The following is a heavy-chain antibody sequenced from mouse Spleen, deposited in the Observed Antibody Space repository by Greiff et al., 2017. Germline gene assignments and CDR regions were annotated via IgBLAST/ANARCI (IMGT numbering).Heavy chain of an antibody. J-gene: IGHJ2*01. CDR2: ISYSGST. D-gene: IGHD3-3*01. CDR1: GYSITSDYA. CDR3: ARWGPPELRYYFDY. Sequence: EVQRVESGPGLVKPSQSLSLTCTVTGYSITSDYAWNWIRQFPGNKLEWMGYISYSGSTSYNPSLKSRISITRDTSKNQFFLQLNSVTTEDTATYYCARWGPPELRYYFDYWGQGTTLTVSS. V-gene: IGHV3-2*02.